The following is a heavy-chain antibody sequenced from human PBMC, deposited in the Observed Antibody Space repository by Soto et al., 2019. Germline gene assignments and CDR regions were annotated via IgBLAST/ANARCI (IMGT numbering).Heavy chain of an antibody. CDR2: ISGSGGST. Sequence: GGSLRLSCAASGFTFSSYAMSWVRQAPGKGLEWVSAISGSGGSTYYADSVKGRFTISRDNSKNTLYLQMNSLRAEDTAVYYCAKRGYQPLLYPVHYYYYYMDVWGKGTTVTVSS. D-gene: IGHD2-2*02. V-gene: IGHV3-23*01. CDR3: AKRGYQPLLYPVHYYYYYMDV. J-gene: IGHJ6*03. CDR1: GFTFSSYA.